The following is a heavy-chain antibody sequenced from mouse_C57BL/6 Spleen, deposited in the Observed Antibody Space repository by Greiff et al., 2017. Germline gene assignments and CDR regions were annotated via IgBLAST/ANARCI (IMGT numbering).Heavy chain of an antibody. V-gene: IGHV5-12*01. CDR1: GFTFSDYY. J-gene: IGHJ2*01. D-gene: IGHD1-1*01. CDR3: ARHGAGSPYFDY. CDR2: ISNGGGST. Sequence: VQLKESGGGLVQPGGSLKLSCAASGFTFSDYYMYWVRQTPEKRLEWVAYISNGGGSTYYPDTVKGRFTISRDNAKNTLYLQLSRLKSEDTAMYYCARHGAGSPYFDYWGQGTTLTVSS.